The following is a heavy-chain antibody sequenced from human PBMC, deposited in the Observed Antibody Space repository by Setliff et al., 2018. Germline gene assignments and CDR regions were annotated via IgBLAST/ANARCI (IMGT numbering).Heavy chain of an antibody. CDR1: GYSLTHFA. D-gene: IGHD3-10*01. Sequence: ASVKVSCKASGYSLTHFALHWVRQAPGQRLEWMGFNAGNGNTKCSQNFQGRVTITRDTSASTAYMEVSSLRSEDTAVYYCARGLSDYYYESGSFPILGYWGQGTLVTVSS. V-gene: IGHV1-3*01. J-gene: IGHJ4*02. CDR3: ARGLSDYYYESGSFPILGY. CDR2: NAGNGNT.